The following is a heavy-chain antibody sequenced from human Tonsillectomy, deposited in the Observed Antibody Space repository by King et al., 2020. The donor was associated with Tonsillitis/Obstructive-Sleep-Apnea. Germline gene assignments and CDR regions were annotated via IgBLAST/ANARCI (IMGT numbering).Heavy chain of an antibody. CDR3: ARGGECTGGVCYTSSWFDP. CDR2: VNHSGST. Sequence: VQLQQWGAGLLKPSETLSLTCAVYGGSFSGYYWSWLRQPPGKGLEWIGEVNHSGSTNYNPSLKSRVTISIDTSKNQFSLKLSSVTAADTAVYYCARGGECTGGVCYTSSWFDPWGQGTLVTVSS. CDR1: GGSFSGYY. J-gene: IGHJ5*02. D-gene: IGHD2-8*02. V-gene: IGHV4-34*01.